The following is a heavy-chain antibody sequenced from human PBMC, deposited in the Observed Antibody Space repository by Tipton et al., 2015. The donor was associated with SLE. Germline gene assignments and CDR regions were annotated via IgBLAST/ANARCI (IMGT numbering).Heavy chain of an antibody. Sequence: SLRLSCAGSGFTFSDSGIHWVRQASGTGLEWLGRIRIKINSYTTTYAASVRGRFIISRDDSKNTAYLQMESLKAEDTAVYYCTRGGGYGQPYYFDSWGQGTLVTVSS. D-gene: IGHD4-17*01. J-gene: IGHJ4*02. CDR2: IRIKINSYTT. CDR1: GFTFSDSG. V-gene: IGHV3-73*01. CDR3: TRGGGYGQPYYFDS.